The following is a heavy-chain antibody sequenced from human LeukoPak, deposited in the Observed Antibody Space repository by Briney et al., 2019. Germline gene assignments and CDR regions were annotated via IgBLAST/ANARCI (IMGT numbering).Heavy chain of an antibody. J-gene: IGHJ3*01. V-gene: IGHV5-51*01. D-gene: IGHD2-2*01. CDR1: GYSFTKNW. CDR2: IHPGDSDT. CDR3: ARDVGYCSSTNCHGAFDV. Sequence: GESLKISCKGSGYSFTKNWISWVRQMPGKGLEWIGLIHPGDSDTRYSPSFQGQVTLSADKSISTAYLQWSSLKASDTAIYYCARDVGYCSSTNCHGAFDVWGQGTMVAVSS.